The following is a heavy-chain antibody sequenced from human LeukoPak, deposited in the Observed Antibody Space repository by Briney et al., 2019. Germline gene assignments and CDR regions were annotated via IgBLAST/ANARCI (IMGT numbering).Heavy chain of an antibody. CDR2: IRAGGDTT. D-gene: IGHD4-17*01. CDR1: GFTFRTYA. V-gene: IGHV3-23*01. CDR3: ARDPSGDYIGAFDF. Sequence: GGSLRLSCTASGFTFRTYAMIWVRQAPGKGLEWVSAIRAGGDTTVYADAVRGLFTISRDNSNNALYLQMNELRADDTAVYYCARDPSGDYIGAFDFWGQGAMVTVAS. J-gene: IGHJ3*01.